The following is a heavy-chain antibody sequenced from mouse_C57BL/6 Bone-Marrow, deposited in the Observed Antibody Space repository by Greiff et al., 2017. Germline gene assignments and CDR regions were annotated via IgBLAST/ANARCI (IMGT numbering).Heavy chain of an antibody. CDR1: GYTFTSYW. V-gene: IGHV1-69*01. D-gene: IGHD1-1*01. J-gene: IGHJ2*01. CDR2: IDPSDSYT. Sequence: VQLQQPGAELVMPGASVKLSCKASGYTFTSYWMHWVKQRPGQGLEWIGEIDPSDSYTNYNQKFKGKSTLTVDKSSSTAYMQLSSLTSEDSAVYYCARGHYDGSSYFYFDYWGQGTTLTVSS. CDR3: ARGHYDGSSYFYFDY.